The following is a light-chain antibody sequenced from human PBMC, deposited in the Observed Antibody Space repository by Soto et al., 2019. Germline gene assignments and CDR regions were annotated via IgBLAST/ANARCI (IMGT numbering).Light chain of an antibody. V-gene: IGLV2-8*01. CDR1: SSDVGGYNY. CDR2: EVS. Sequence: QSVLTQPPSASGSPGQSVTISCTGTSSDVGGYNYVSWYQQHPGKAPKLMIYEVSTRPSGVPDRFSGSKSGNTASLTVSGLQAEDEADYYCSSYAGSNNLVVFGGGTKLTVL. J-gene: IGLJ2*01. CDR3: SSYAGSNNLVV.